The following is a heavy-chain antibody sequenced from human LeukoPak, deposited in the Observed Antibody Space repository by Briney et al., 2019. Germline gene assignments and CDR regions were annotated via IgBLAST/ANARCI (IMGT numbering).Heavy chain of an antibody. V-gene: IGHV4-4*02. D-gene: IGHD3-22*01. CDR1: GDSISSNNW. J-gene: IGHJ6*02. CDR2: VYHSGST. Sequence: PSETLSLTCAVSGDSISSNNWWSWVRQPPGQGLGWIGEVYHSGSTNYNPSLKSRVTISVDKSKNQFSLKLTSVTAADTAVYYCARDPVATYYDSSDYYEYYYGMDVWGQGTTVTVSS. CDR3: ARDPVATYYDSSDYYEYYYGMDV.